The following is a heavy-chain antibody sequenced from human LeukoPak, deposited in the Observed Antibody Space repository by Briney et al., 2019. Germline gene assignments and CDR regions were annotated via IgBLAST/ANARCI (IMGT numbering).Heavy chain of an antibody. Sequence: GGSLGLSCAASGFNFANHAMSWVRQTPGKGLEWVSAISGGGDITYYADSVTGRFTISRDNSKGTLFLQMHSLRPGDTAVYYCVREDTPATANYWGQGTLVTISS. J-gene: IGHJ4*02. D-gene: IGHD2-21*02. CDR2: ISGGGDIT. CDR3: VREDTPATANY. CDR1: GFNFANHA. V-gene: IGHV3-23*01.